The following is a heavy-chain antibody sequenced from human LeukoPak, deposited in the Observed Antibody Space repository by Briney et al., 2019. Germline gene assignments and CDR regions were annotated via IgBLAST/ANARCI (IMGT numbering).Heavy chain of an antibody. CDR2: ISSSSSTI. Sequence: GGSLRLSCAASGFTFSSYSMNWVRQAPGKGLEWVSYISSSSSTIYYADSVKGRFTISRDNAKNSLYLQMNSQRAEDTAVYYCARGQSYYDILTGYYDAFDIWGQGTMVTVSS. CDR1: GFTFSSYS. CDR3: ARGQSYYDILTGYYDAFDI. D-gene: IGHD3-9*01. V-gene: IGHV3-48*04. J-gene: IGHJ3*02.